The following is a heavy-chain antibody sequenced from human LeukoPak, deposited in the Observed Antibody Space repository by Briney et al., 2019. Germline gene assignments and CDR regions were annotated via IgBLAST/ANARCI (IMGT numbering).Heavy chain of an antibody. J-gene: IGHJ4*02. D-gene: IGHD6-19*01. CDR2: LSGSDGTT. Sequence: PGGSLRLSCAASGFTFSSYGMSWVRQAPGKGLEWVSTLSGSDGTTYYAGSVKGRFTVSRDNTKNTFYLQMNSLRAEDTAVYYCARRPPFNSSTPGNYFDPWAQETLVTVPS. CDR1: GFTFSSYG. CDR3: ARRPPFNSSTPGNYFDP. V-gene: IGHV3-23*01.